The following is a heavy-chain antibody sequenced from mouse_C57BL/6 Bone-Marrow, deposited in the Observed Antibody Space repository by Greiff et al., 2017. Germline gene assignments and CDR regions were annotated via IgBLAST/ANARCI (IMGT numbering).Heavy chain of an antibody. D-gene: IGHD2-3*01. CDR3: ARQSGDGYYGAMDY. CDR1: GFTFSSYG. J-gene: IGHJ4*01. CDR2: ISSGGSYT. Sequence: EVQRVESGGDLVKPGGSLKLSCAASGFTFSSYGMSWVRQTPDKRLEWVATISSGGSYTYYPDSVKGRFTISRDNAKNTLYLQMSSLKSEDTAMYYCARQSGDGYYGAMDYWGQGTSVTVSS. V-gene: IGHV5-6*01.